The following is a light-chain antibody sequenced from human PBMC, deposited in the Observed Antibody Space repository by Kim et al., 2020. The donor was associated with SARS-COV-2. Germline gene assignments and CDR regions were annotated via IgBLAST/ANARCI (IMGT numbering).Light chain of an antibody. V-gene: IGKV3-20*01. CDR3: QQYGHSPRT. J-gene: IGKJ2*02. CDR1: QAVSSNR. Sequence: PGERATLSCRASQAVSSNRVAWYQQKPGQAPTLLIYDASTRATGIPDKFSGSGSGADFTLAISRLDPEDVAVYFCQQYGHSPRTFGQGTKVDIK. CDR2: DAS.